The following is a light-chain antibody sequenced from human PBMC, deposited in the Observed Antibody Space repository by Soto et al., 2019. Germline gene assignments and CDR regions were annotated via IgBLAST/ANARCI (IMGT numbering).Light chain of an antibody. J-gene: IGKJ1*01. V-gene: IGKV3-15*01. CDR2: CAS. CDR1: QSVSFN. Sequence: ETVMTQSPATLSVSPGERVTLSCWARQSVSFNLSWYQQKPGQAPRLLISCASARATGVPPRFSGTGSGTEFTLTISSLQSEDFGVYYCQQYSNWPTWTFGQGTKVDIK. CDR3: QQYSNWPTWT.